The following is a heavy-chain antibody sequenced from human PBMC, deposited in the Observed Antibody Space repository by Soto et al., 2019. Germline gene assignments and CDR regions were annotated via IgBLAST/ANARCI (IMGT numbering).Heavy chain of an antibody. CDR2: ISGSGGST. V-gene: IGHV3-23*01. CDR3: ARDARGGSSTRCYRAHFYYGMDV. J-gene: IGHJ6*02. CDR1: GFTFSSYA. Sequence: GGSLRLSCAASGFTFSSYAMSWVGQAPGKGLEWVSAISGSGGSTYYADSVKGRFTISRDNSKHTLYLQMNNLTAEDTAVYLCARDARGGSSTRCYRAHFYYGMDVWGQGTTVTVSS. D-gene: IGHD2-2*01.